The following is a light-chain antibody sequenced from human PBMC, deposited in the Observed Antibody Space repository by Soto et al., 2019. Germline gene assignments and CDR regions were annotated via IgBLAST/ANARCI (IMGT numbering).Light chain of an antibody. CDR1: SSDVGGYSY. CDR3: SSYAASNNFYFV. Sequence: QSVLTQPPSASGSPGQSVTISCTGTSSDVGGYSYVSWYQQYPGRAPKLMIYEVTKRPSGVPDRFSGSKSGNTASLTVSGLQAEDEADYYCSSYAASNNFYFVFGGGTQLTVL. J-gene: IGLJ3*02. V-gene: IGLV2-8*01. CDR2: EVT.